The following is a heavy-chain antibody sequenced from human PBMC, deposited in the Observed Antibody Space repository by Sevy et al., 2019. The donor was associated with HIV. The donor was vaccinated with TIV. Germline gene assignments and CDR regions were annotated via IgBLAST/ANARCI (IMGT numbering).Heavy chain of an antibody. V-gene: IGHV5-10-1*01. CDR2: IDPSDSYT. CDR1: GYSFTSYW. J-gene: IGHJ6*02. D-gene: IGHD2-2*01. CDR3: ARLAQIVLISGYQLLGPYYYGMDV. Sequence: GESLKISCKGSGYSFTSYWISWVRQMPGKGLEWMGRIDPSDSYTNYSPSFQGHVTISADKSISTAYLQWSSLKASDTAMYYCARLAQIVLISGYQLLGPYYYGMDVWGQGTTVTVSS.